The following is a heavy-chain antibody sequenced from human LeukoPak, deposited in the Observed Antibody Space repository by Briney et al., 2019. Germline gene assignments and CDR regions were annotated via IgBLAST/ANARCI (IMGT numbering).Heavy chain of an antibody. CDR1: GGSFSGYY. V-gene: IGHV4-34*01. CDR3: ARGRYDYIWGSYREPLFDY. D-gene: IGHD3-16*02. Sequence: PSETLSLTCAVYGGSFSGYYWSWIRQPPGKGPEWIGEINHSGSTNYNPSLKSRVTISVDTSKNQFSLKLSSVTAADTAVYYCARGRYDYIWGSYREPLFDYWGQGTLVTVSS. CDR2: INHSGST. J-gene: IGHJ4*02.